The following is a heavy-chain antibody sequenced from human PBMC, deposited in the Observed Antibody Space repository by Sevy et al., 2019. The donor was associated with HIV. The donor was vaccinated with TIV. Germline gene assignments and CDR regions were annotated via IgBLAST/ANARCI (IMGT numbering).Heavy chain of an antibody. CDR2: TRNKADGYTT. J-gene: IGHJ4*02. CDR3: ATHAGIAADGRVLDY. V-gene: IGHV3-72*01. Sequence: GGSLRLSCVASGFTFSDHYMEWVRQAPGKGLEWVGRTRNKADGYTTEYAASVKGRFTITRNDSKNSLYVQMNSLKTEDTAVYYCATHAGIAADGRVLDYWGQGTLVTVSS. CDR1: GFTFSDHY. D-gene: IGHD6-13*01.